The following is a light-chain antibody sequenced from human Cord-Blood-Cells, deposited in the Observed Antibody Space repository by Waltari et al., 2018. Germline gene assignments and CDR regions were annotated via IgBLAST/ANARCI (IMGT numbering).Light chain of an antibody. CDR3: QQRYTTLLT. V-gene: IGKV1-39*01. CDR1: QSISSY. CDR2: DAS. J-gene: IGKJ4*01. Sequence: DIQMTQSPSSLSASVGDRVTITCRASQSISSYLNWYQQKPGKAPKLLIYDASSLQSGVPSRFSGSGSGTDFTVSMSSLQPEDFATYYCQQRYTTLLTLGGGTKVEIK.